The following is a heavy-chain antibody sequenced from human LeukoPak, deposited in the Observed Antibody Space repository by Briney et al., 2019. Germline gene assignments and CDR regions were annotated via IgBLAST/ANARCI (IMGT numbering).Heavy chain of an antibody. CDR1: GGSISDYY. CDR3: ARGEYEDLVDN. J-gene: IGHJ4*02. Sequence: PSETLSLTCTVSGGSISDYYWSWIRQSPVRGLEWIGYLYYSGNTNYNPSLKSRLTISRDMAKSQFSLKLSSVTSADTAVYYCARGEYEDLVDNWGQGTLVTVSS. D-gene: IGHD1-26*01. V-gene: IGHV4-59*01. CDR2: LYYSGNT.